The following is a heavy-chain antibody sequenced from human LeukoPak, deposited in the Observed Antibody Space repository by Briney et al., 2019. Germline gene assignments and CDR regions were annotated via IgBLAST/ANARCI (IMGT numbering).Heavy chain of an antibody. J-gene: IGHJ4*02. CDR3: ATGLYCSSTSCSFDY. Sequence: GASVKVSCKASGYTFTSYGISWVRQAPGQGLEWMGWISAYNGNTNYAQKLQGRVTMTEDTSTDTAYMELSSLRSEDTAVYYCATGLYCSSTSCSFDYWGQGTLVTVSS. V-gene: IGHV1-18*01. CDR2: ISAYNGNT. D-gene: IGHD2-2*01. CDR1: GYTFTSYG.